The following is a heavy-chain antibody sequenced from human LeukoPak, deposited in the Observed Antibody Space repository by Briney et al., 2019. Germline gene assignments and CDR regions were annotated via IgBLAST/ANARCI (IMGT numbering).Heavy chain of an antibody. V-gene: IGHV3-48*02. CDR3: ARVQPPPTVVTPRYYYYGMDV. Sequence: SGGSLRLSCAASGFTFSSYSMNWVRQAPGKGLEWVSYISSSSSTIYYADSVKGRFTISRDNAKNSLYLQMNSLRDEDTAVYYCARVQPPPTVVTPRYYYYGMDVWGRGTTVTVSS. J-gene: IGHJ6*02. D-gene: IGHD4-23*01. CDR1: GFTFSSYS. CDR2: ISSSSSTI.